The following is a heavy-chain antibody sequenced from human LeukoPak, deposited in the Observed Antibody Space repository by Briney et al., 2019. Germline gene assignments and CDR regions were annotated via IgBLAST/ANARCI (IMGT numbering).Heavy chain of an antibody. CDR3: AILWWHRVDY. Sequence: GSLRVSCASTGFTFSSYWVHWVRQAPGKGLVWVSRINSDGSSTGYADSVKGRFTISRDNAKNTLYLQMNSLRAEDTAVYYCAILWWHRVDYWGQGTLVTVSS. V-gene: IGHV3-74*01. CDR1: GFTFSSYW. J-gene: IGHJ4*02. D-gene: IGHD2-15*01. CDR2: INSDGSST.